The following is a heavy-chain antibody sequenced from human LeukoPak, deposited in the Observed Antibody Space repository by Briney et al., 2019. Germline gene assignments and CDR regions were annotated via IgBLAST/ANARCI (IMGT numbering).Heavy chain of an antibody. CDR2: ISWNSGSI. CDR3: AKDSSGYLGDAFDI. CDR1: GFTFDDYA. J-gene: IGHJ3*02. Sequence: PGRSLRLSCAASGFTFDDYAMHWVRQAAGKGLEGVAGISWNSGSIGYADSVKGRFTISRDNAKNSLYLQMNSLRAEDTALYYCAKDSSGYLGDAFDIWGQGTMVTVSS. V-gene: IGHV3-9*01. D-gene: IGHD3-22*01.